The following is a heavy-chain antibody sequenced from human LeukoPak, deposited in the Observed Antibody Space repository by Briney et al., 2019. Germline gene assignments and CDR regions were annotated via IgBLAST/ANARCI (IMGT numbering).Heavy chain of an antibody. CDR1: GGSFSGYY. J-gene: IGHJ4*02. D-gene: IGHD2-8*01. V-gene: IGHV4-34*01. Sequence: SETLSLTCAVYGGSFSGYYWSWIRQPPGKGLEWIGETNHSGSTNYNPSLKSRVTISVDTSKNQFSLKLSSVTAADTAVYYCAGRYCTNGVCYTGFDYWGQGTLVTVSS. CDR2: TNHSGST. CDR3: AGRYCTNGVCYTGFDY.